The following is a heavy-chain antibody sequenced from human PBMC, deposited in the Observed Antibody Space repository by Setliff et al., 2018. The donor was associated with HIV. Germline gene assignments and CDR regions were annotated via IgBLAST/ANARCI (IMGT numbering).Heavy chain of an antibody. D-gene: IGHD1-7*01. CDR2: IYTSGRT. Sequence: PSETLSLTCTVSGGSISSGSHYWSWIRQPAGKGLEWIGLIYTSGRTNYNPSLKSRVTISVDTSKNQFSLNLSSVTAADTAVYYCATDRGTYWGQGTLVTVSS. CDR3: ATDRGTY. CDR1: GGSISSGSHY. V-gene: IGHV4-61*02. J-gene: IGHJ4*02.